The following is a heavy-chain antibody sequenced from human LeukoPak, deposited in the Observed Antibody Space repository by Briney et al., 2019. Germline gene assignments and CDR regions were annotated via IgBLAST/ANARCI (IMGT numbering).Heavy chain of an antibody. D-gene: IGHD3-22*01. CDR1: GYTFTSYY. V-gene: IGHV1-46*01. CDR2: INPSGGST. CDR3: ARRDYYDSSGYYFFDY. J-gene: IGHJ4*02. Sequence: ASVKVSCKASGYTFTSYYMHWVRQAPGQGLEWMGIINPSGGSTSYAQKFQGRVTMTRDMSTSTVYMELSSVRSEDTAVYYCARRDYYDSSGYYFFDYRGQGTLVTVSS.